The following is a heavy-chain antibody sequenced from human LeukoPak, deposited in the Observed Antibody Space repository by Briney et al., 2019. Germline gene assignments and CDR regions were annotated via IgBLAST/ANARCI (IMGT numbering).Heavy chain of an antibody. J-gene: IGHJ4*02. CDR1: GFSFSDYG. D-gene: IGHD5-12*01. V-gene: IGHV3-30*18. Sequence: PGRSLRLSCTASGFSFSDYGMHWVRQAPGRGLEWVAFISYDGSNKYYADSVKGRFTISRDNSKHTLYLQVSSLRPEDTAVYFCAKGLRGYSGEFDYWGQGTLVTVSS. CDR2: ISYDGSNK. CDR3: AKGLRGYSGEFDY.